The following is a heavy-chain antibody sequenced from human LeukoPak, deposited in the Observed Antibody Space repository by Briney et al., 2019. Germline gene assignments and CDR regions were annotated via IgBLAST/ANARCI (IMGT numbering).Heavy chain of an antibody. V-gene: IGHV3-48*03. D-gene: IGHD6-13*01. Sequence: GGSLRLSCAASGFTSSSYEMNWVRQAPRKGLEWVSYISSSGSTTYYTDFVKGRFTISRDNSKNTLYMQMNSLRAEDTGVYYCAKDSVRSSSWFDAFDIWGQGTMVTVSS. J-gene: IGHJ3*02. CDR2: ISSSGSTT. CDR1: GFTSSSYE. CDR3: AKDSVRSSSWFDAFDI.